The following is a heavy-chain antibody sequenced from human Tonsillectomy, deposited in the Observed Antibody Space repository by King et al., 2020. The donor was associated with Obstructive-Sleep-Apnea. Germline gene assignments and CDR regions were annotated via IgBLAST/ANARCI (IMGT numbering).Heavy chain of an antibody. CDR1: GFTFSDYY. V-gene: IGHV3-11*01. CDR2: IGGGGSSI. J-gene: IGHJ6*02. Sequence: GKLVQSGGGLVKPGGSLRLSCAASGFTFSDYYMAWIRQAPGKGLEWVSYIGGGGSSIYYADSVKGRFTISRDNAKNSLFLQMHSLRAEDTAVYYCARGLYCRGGRCDYYYGMDVWGQGTTVTVSS. D-gene: IGHD2-15*01. CDR3: ARGLYCRGGRCDYYYGMDV.